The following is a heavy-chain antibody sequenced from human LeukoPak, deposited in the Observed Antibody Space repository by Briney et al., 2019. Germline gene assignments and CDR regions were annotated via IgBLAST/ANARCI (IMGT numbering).Heavy chain of an antibody. J-gene: IGHJ4*02. CDR3: ARGQSRYFDWYLGFFDY. D-gene: IGHD3-9*01. CDR1: DFTFSRYS. V-gene: IGHV3-21*01. Sequence: GGSLRLSCAASDFTFSRYSMNWFRQAPGEGLEWVSSISSGGHNIYYADPVKGRFTISRDNAKNSLYLQMNSLRVEDTAVYYCARGQSRYFDWYLGFFDYWGQGTLVTVSS. CDR2: ISSGGHNI.